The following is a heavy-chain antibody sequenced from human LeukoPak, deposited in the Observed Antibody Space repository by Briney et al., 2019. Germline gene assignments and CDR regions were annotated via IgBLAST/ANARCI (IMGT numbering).Heavy chain of an antibody. D-gene: IGHD5-12*01. CDR3: ARAVSSGYPDY. J-gene: IGHJ4*02. V-gene: IGHV1-69*04. Sequence: GASVKVSCKASGGTFSSYAISWVRQAPGQGLEWMGRIIPILGIANYAQKFQGRVTITADKSTSTAYMELSSLRSEDTAVYYCARAVSSGYPDYWGQGTLVTVSS. CDR2: IIPILGIA. CDR1: GGTFSSYA.